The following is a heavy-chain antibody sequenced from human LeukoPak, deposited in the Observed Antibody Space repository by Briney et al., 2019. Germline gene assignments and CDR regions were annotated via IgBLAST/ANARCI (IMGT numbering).Heavy chain of an antibody. CDR1: GFTFSNYW. V-gene: IGHV3-74*01. J-gene: IGHJ4*02. CDR2: IRKDGTYT. D-gene: IGHD3-10*01. Sequence: GGSLRLSCADSGFTFSNYWMHWVRQAPGEGLEWVSRIRKDGTYTSYAGSVRGRFTISRDNDKNTVYLQMNSLRTEDTAVYYCARDFDMGSTSGDDFDYWGQGTLVTVSS. CDR3: ARDFDMGSTSGDDFDY.